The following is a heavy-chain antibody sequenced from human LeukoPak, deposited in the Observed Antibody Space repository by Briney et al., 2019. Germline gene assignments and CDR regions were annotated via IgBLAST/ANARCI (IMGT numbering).Heavy chain of an antibody. CDR1: GGSISSGDCY. CDR3: ASYSSSWYERGGTFDY. D-gene: IGHD6-13*01. J-gene: IGHJ4*02. CDR2: IYYSGST. Sequence: SETLSLTCTVSGGSISSGDCYCSWIRQPPGKGLEWIGYIYYSGSTYYNPSLKSRVTISVDTSKNQFSLKLSSVTAADTAVYYCASYSSSWYERGGTFDYWGQGTLVTVSS. V-gene: IGHV4-30-4*08.